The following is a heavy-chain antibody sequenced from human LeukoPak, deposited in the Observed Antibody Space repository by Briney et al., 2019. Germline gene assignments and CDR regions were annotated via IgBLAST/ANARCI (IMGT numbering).Heavy chain of an antibody. CDR2: IYYSGST. J-gene: IGHJ4*02. D-gene: IGHD3-9*01. CDR1: GGSISSYY. Sequence: PSETLSLACTVSGGSISSYYWSWIRQPPGKGLEWIGYIYYSGSTNYNPSLRSRVTISVETSKNQFSLKLSSVTAADTAVYYCARKSTVFSYFDYWGQGTLVTVSS. CDR3: ARKSTVFSYFDY. V-gene: IGHV4-59*12.